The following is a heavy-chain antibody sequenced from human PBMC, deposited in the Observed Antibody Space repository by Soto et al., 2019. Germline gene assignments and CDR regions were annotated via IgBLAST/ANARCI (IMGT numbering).Heavy chain of an antibody. CDR3: ARGVRGIRDRLSMNWFDP. CDR2: INHSGST. CDR1: GGFFSNYY. Sequence: PSETLSLTCDVYGGFFSNYYRSWIRQPPGKGLEWIGEINHSGSTNYNPSLKSRVTISIDTSKTQFSLRLSSVTAADTAVYYCARGVRGIRDRLSMNWFDPWGQGTLVTVSS. V-gene: IGHV4-34*01. D-gene: IGHD2-15*01. J-gene: IGHJ5*02.